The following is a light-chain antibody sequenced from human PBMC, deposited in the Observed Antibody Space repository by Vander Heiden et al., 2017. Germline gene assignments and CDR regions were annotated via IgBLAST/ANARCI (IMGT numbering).Light chain of an antibody. CDR3: QQLNSYLFT. Sequence: DIQLTQSPSFLSASVGDRVTITCRASQGISSYLAWYQQKPGKAPKLLIYAASTLQSGVPSRFSGNGSGTEFTLTISILQPEDFATYYCQQLNSYLFTFGPWTKVDIK. V-gene: IGKV1-9*01. J-gene: IGKJ3*01. CDR1: QGISSY. CDR2: AAS.